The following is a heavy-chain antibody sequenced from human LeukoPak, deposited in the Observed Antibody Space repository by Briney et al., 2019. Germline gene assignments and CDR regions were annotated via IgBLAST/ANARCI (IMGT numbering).Heavy chain of an antibody. CDR1: GYTFTSYG. J-gene: IGHJ4*02. V-gene: IGHV1-18*01. Sequence: GASVKASCKASGYTFTSYGISWVRQAPGQGLEWMGWISAYNGNTNYAQKLQGRVTMTTDTSTSTAYMELRSLRSDDTAVYYCASSGAHTYYYDSSGYYFSWGQGTLVTVSS. D-gene: IGHD3-22*01. CDR3: ASSGAHTYYYDSSGYYFS. CDR2: ISAYNGNT.